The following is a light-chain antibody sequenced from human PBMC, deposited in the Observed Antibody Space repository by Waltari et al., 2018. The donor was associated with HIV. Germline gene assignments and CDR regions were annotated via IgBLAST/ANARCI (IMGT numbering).Light chain of an antibody. CDR3: QQFTSLPIT. J-gene: IGKJ3*01. CDR2: GAS. Sequence: DILMTQSPPSLSASVWGKVTITCRASQDIGNHLSWYRQKSGRAPELLIYGASFLESGVPSKFSGRGSGTTFIFTINSLQPEDSATYYCQQFTSLPITFGPGTTVDIK. CDR1: QDIGNH. V-gene: IGKV1-33*01.